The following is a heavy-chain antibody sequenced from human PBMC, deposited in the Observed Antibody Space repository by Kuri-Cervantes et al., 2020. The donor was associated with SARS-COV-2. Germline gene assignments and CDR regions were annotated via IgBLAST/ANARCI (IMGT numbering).Heavy chain of an antibody. V-gene: IGHV4-38-2*01. CDR2: IHSSGNT. CDR3: ARLRYCSSTSCWHFDY. CDR1: GYSISSGYY. J-gene: IGHJ4*02. Sequence: GSLRLSCAVSGYSISSGYYWGWIRQPPGKGLEWIGDIHSSGNTNYNPSLKGRVTILLDASKNQFSLKLSSVTAADTAVYYCARLRYCSSTSCWHFDYWGQGTLVTVSS. D-gene: IGHD2-2*01.